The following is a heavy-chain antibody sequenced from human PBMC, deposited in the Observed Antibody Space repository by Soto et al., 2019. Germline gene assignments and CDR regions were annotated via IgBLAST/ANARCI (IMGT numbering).Heavy chain of an antibody. Sequence: QLHLVQSGAVVKKPGASVTVSCSASGYPVTAYYMHWVRQAPGRGLEWMGGINPATGAAKYTQTFQGRVTRTRDTSTSTVFMELSGLTSGDTADFYCARGGGVGVAGSAAFDMWGQGTLVTVSS. D-gene: IGHD3-3*01. CDR3: ARGGGVGVAGSAAFDM. CDR1: GYPVTAYY. V-gene: IGHV1-2*02. CDR2: INPATGAA. J-gene: IGHJ3*02.